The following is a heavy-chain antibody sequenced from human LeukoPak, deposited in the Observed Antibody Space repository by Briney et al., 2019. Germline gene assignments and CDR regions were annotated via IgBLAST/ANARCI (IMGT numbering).Heavy chain of an antibody. CDR2: ITGSTRTT. CDR3: ARGWAGTSWFDP. Sequence: GGTLRLSCAASGFPFSSYGMNWVRQAPGQGLEWVSAITGSTRTTYYADSVKGRFTVSRDNAKNSLYLQMNSLRAEDTALYYCARGWAGTSWFDPWGQGTLVTVSS. D-gene: IGHD6-19*01. CDR1: GFPFSSYG. V-gene: IGHV3-21*04. J-gene: IGHJ5*02.